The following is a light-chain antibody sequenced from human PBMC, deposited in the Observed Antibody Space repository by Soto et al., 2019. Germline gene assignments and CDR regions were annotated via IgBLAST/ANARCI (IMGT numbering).Light chain of an antibody. CDR3: SSYTSSSTPVV. CDR1: SSDVGGYNS. V-gene: IGLV2-14*01. J-gene: IGLJ2*01. Sequence: QSVLTQPASVSGSPGQSVTISCTGTSSDVGGYNSVSWYQQHPGKAPKLMIYDVSNRPSGVPDRFSGSKSGTTASLTISGLQAEDEADYYCSSYTSSSTPVVFGGGTKVTVL. CDR2: DVS.